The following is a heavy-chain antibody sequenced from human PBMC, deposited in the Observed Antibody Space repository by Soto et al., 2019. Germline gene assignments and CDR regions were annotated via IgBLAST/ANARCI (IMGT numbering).Heavy chain of an antibody. CDR2: ISTDGSST. J-gene: IGHJ1*01. Sequence: EVQLVESGGGLVQPGGSLRLSCAASGFTFSSHRMHWVRQAPGKGLEWVSHISTDGSSTYYADSVKGRFTVSRDNAKNTLYLQMNSLRAEDTSVYYCARVGSTSWYEFQHWCQGTLVTVSS. CDR1: GFTFSSHR. CDR3: ARVGSTSWYEFQH. D-gene: IGHD6-13*01. V-gene: IGHV3-74*01.